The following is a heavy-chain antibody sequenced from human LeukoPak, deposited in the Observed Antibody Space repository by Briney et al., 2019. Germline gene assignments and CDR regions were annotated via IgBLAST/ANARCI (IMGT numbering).Heavy chain of an antibody. V-gene: IGHV4-59*01. CDR1: GGSISSYY. D-gene: IGHD6-13*01. J-gene: IGHJ4*02. CDR2: IYYRGSSGST. CDR3: ARGTQTAAAVTDY. Sequence: PSETLSLTCTVSGGSISSYYWSWIRQPPGKGLEWIGYIYYRGSSGSTNYNPSLKSRVTISVDTSKNQFSLKLSPVTAADTAVYYCARGTQTAAAVTDYWGQGTLVTVSS.